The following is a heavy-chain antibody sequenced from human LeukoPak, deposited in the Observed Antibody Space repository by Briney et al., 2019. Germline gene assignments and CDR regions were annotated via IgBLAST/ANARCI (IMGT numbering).Heavy chain of an antibody. CDR3: ARDLYCSSSSCYENYFDY. V-gene: IGHV3-23*01. CDR2: ISGSGGST. CDR1: GFTFSSYA. J-gene: IGHJ4*02. Sequence: GGSLRLSCAASGFTFSSYAMSWVRQAPGKGLEWVSAISGSGGSTYYADSVKGRFTISRDNSENTLYLQMNSLRAEDTAVYFCARDLYCSSSSCYENYFDYWGPGTLVTVSS. D-gene: IGHD2-2*01.